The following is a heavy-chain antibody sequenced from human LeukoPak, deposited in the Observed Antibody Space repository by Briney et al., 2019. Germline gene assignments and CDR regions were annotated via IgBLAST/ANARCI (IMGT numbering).Heavy chain of an antibody. D-gene: IGHD6-13*01. V-gene: IGHV1-8*01. CDR2: MNPNSGIT. CDR3: ARAKIAAAGMKVWVRGEYFQH. J-gene: IGHJ1*01. Sequence: ASVKVSCKASGYTFTSYDINWVRQATGQGLEWMGWMNPNSGITGYAQKFQGRVTMTRNTSISTAYMELSSLRSEDTAVYYCARAKIAAAGMKVWVRGEYFQHWGQGTLVTVSS. CDR1: GYTFTSYD.